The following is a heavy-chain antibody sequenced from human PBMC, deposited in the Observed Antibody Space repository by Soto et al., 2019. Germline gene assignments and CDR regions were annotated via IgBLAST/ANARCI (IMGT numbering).Heavy chain of an antibody. D-gene: IGHD6-19*01. J-gene: IGHJ4*02. CDR3: ATAHNSGWYFFDY. Sequence: SVKVSCKASGGSFSTLGINWVRQAPGQGLEWMGGIIPLFGKARYAETSQGRVTITADTSTGTACMEVSSLRSDDTAVFYCATAHNSGWYFFDYWGPGTLVTVSS. CDR2: IIPLFGKA. V-gene: IGHV1-69*06. CDR1: GGSFSTLG.